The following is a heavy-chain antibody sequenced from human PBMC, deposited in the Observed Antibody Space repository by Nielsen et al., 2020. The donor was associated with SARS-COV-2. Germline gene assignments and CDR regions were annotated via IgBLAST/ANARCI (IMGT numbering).Heavy chain of an antibody. V-gene: IGHV3-9*01. D-gene: IGHD3-22*01. CDR1: GFTFDDYA. CDR3: ARDVPYYYDSSAYSWFDP. CDR2: ISWNSGSI. J-gene: IGHJ5*02. Sequence: SLKISCAASGFTFDDYAMHWVRQAPGKGLEWVSGISWNSGSIGYADSVKGRFTISRDNAKNSLYLQMNSLRAEDTAVYYCARDVPYYYDSSAYSWFDPWGQGTLVTVSS.